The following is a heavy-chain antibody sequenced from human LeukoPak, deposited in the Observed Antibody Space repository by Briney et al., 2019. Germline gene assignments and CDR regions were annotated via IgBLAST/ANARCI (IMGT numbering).Heavy chain of an antibody. CDR3: TTDLDAPIVVVPAASY. Sequence: PGRSLRLSCTASGFTFGDYAMSWVRQAPGKGLEWVGFIRSKAYGGTTEYAASVKGRFTISRDDSKSIAYLQMNSLKTEDTAVYYCTTDLDAPIVVVPAASYWGQGTLVTVSS. V-gene: IGHV3-49*04. D-gene: IGHD2-2*01. J-gene: IGHJ4*02. CDR2: IRSKAYGGTT. CDR1: GFTFGDYA.